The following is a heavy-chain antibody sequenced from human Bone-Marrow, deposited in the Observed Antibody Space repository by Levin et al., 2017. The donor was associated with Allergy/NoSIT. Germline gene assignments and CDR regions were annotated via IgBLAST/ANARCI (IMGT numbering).Heavy chain of an antibody. CDR3: VRDWEAMDA. CDR2: LNTDGSST. CDR1: GFTFSSYW. V-gene: IGHV3-74*01. D-gene: IGHD1-26*01. J-gene: IGHJ6*02. Sequence: GESLKISCAASGFTFSSYWMHWVRQAPGKGLVWLSRLNTDGSSTSYADSVKGRFIISRDNAKNTLYLEMNSLRAEDTAVYYCVRDWEAMDAWGQGTTVIVSS.